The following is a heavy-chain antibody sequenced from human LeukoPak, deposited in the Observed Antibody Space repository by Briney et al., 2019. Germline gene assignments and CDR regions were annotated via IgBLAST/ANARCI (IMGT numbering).Heavy chain of an antibody. CDR2: ITPKSGDT. J-gene: IGHJ4*02. D-gene: IGHD3-3*02. V-gene: IGHV1-2*02. CDR3: ASVRLADERAWAY. Sequence: ASVKVSCKASGYTFSDFYIHWVRQAPGQGLEYVVWITPKSGDTYSPQRLQGTVTITSDAPISTAYMEPSSLRSDHTAVYFCASVRLADERAWAYWGQGTLATVSS. CDR1: GYTFSDFY.